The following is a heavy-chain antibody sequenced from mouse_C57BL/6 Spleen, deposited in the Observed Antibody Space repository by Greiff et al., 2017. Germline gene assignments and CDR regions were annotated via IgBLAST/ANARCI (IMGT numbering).Heavy chain of an antibody. Sequence: QVQLKQSGPELVKPGASVKISCKASGYAFSSSWMNWVKQRPGKGLEWIGRIYPGDGDTNYNGKFKGKATLTADKSSSTAYMQLSSLTSEDSAVYCCARLEYYETTVDYWGQGTSVTVSS. D-gene: IGHD2-4*01. CDR3: ARLEYYETTVDY. V-gene: IGHV1-82*01. CDR1: GYAFSSSW. J-gene: IGHJ4*01. CDR2: IYPGDGDT.